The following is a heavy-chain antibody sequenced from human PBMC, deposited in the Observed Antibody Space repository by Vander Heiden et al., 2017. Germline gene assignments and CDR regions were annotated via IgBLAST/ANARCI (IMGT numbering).Heavy chain of an antibody. V-gene: IGHV3-30-3*01. D-gene: IGHD6-19*01. J-gene: IGHJ4*02. CDR1: GVTSSRYG. CDR2: RSYDGSNK. Sequence: QVQLVEPGGGVVQPGRSLGPSCAASGVTSSRYGMHWVRQAPGKGLEWVAVRSYDGSNKYYADSVKGRFTISRDNSKNTLYLQMNSLRAEDTAVYYCARDEMEYSSGWSYFDYWGQGTLVTVSS. CDR3: ARDEMEYSSGWSYFDY.